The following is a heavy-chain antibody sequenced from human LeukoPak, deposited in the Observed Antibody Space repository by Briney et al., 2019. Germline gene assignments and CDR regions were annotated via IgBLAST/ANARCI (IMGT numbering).Heavy chain of an antibody. Sequence: GESLKISCKGSGYTFTSNWIAWVRQMPGKGLEWMGIIYPGDSDTRYGPSFQGQVTISVDKSISTAYLQWSSLKASDTAMYYCASIVVVPAATAAGAFDIWGQGTMVTVSS. CDR2: IYPGDSDT. CDR1: GYTFTSNW. CDR3: ASIVVVPAATAAGAFDI. J-gene: IGHJ3*02. D-gene: IGHD2-2*01. V-gene: IGHV5-51*01.